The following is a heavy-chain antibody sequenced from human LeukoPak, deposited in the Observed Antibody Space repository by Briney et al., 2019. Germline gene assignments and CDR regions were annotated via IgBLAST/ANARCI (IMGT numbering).Heavy chain of an antibody. Sequence: GGSLRLSCAASGFTFSSYAMSWVRQAPGKGLEWVSAISGSGGSTYYADSVKGRFTISRDNSKNTLYLQMNSLRAEDTAVYYCAKEMAPYYYDSSDYCDYWGQGTLVTVSS. J-gene: IGHJ4*02. V-gene: IGHV3-23*01. CDR3: AKEMAPYYYDSSDYCDY. CDR1: GFTFSSYA. CDR2: ISGSGGST. D-gene: IGHD3-22*01.